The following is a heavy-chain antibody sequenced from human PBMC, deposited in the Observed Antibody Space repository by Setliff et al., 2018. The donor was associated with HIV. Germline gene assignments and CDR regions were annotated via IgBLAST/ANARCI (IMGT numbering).Heavy chain of an antibody. CDR1: GYTFNNYG. J-gene: IGHJ4*02. D-gene: IGHD5-12*01. CDR3: ARGKTWLRFLDY. V-gene: IGHV1-18*01. CDR2: INTHSGYT. Sequence: SFHFSCPASGYTFNNYGISWVRQAPGQGLEWMGWINTHSGYTNYAQNVQGRVTVTMDTSTSTAYMELRSLKSDDTAVYYCARGKTWLRFLDYWGQGTLVTVSS.